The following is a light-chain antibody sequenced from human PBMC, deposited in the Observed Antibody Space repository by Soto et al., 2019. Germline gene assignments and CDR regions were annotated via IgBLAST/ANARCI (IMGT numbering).Light chain of an antibody. Sequence: EIVLTQSPATLSLSPGERATLSCRASQSVSSYLAWYQQKPGQAPRLLIYDASNRATGIPARLSGSGSGTDFTLTISSLEPEDFAVYYGEQRSNWPHLTFGGGTKVEIK. J-gene: IGKJ4*01. CDR1: QSVSSY. V-gene: IGKV3-11*01. CDR2: DAS. CDR3: EQRSNWPHLT.